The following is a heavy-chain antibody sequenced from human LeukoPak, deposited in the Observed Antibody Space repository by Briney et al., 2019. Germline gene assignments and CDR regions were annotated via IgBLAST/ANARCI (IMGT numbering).Heavy chain of an antibody. Sequence: GGSLKLSRAASGFTFSSYGMHWVRQAPGKGLEWVAFIRYDGSNKYYADSVKGRFTISRDNSKNTLYLQMNSLRAEDTAVYYCAKDRPDCSSTSCYRTFDYWGQGTLVTVSS. D-gene: IGHD2-2*02. J-gene: IGHJ4*02. V-gene: IGHV3-30*02. CDR3: AKDRPDCSSTSCYRTFDY. CDR1: GFTFSSYG. CDR2: IRYDGSNK.